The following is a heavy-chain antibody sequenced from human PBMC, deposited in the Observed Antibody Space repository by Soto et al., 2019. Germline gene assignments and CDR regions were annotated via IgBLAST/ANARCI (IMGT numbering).Heavy chain of an antibody. Sequence: EVQLVESGGGLVQPGGSLRVSCAASGFTFGSYWMNWVRQAPGKGLVWVSRSDSDGSSTTYADSVKGRFTTSRDNAKNTLYLQMSSLRVDDTAVYYCARGRPYGMDVWGQGTKVTVSS. J-gene: IGHJ6*02. V-gene: IGHV3-74*01. CDR1: GFTFGSYW. CDR3: ARGRPYGMDV. CDR2: SDSDGSST.